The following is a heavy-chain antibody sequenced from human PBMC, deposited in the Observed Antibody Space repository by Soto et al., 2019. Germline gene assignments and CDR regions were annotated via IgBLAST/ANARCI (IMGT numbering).Heavy chain of an antibody. J-gene: IGHJ3*02. CDR3: ARVLRDVTFDAFDI. D-gene: IGHD2-21*02. CDR2: IYYSGST. Sequence: SETLSLTCTVSGGSISSGGYYWSWIRQHPGKGLEWIGYIYYSGSTYYNPSLKSRVTISVDTSKNQFSLKLSSVTAADTAVYYCARVLRDVTFDAFDIWGQGTMVTVSS. V-gene: IGHV4-31*03. CDR1: GGSISSGGYY.